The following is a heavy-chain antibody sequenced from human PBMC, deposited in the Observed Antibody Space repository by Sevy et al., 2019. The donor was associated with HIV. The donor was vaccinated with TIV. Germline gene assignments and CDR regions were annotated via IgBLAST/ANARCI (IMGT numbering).Heavy chain of an antibody. D-gene: IGHD4-17*01. V-gene: IGHV3-7*01. J-gene: IGHJ4*02. CDR2: IKQDGSDK. CDR3: ARGVTTVTPFDY. Sequence: GGSLRLSCTASGFTFSDYWMSWVRQAPGKGLEWVANIKQDGSDKHYVDSVKVRFTISRDNAKNSLYLQMNSLRAGDTAVYYCARGVTTVTPFDYWGQGTLVTVSS. CDR1: GFTFSDYW.